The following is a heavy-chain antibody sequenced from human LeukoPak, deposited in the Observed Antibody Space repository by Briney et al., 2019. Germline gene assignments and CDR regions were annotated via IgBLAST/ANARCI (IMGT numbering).Heavy chain of an antibody. CDR1: GGSIGGGSYY. CDR2: IYTSGST. CDR3: ARDQELLWFGELLSDNWFDP. D-gene: IGHD3-10*01. V-gene: IGHV4-61*02. J-gene: IGHJ5*02. Sequence: PSQTLSLTCTVSGGSIGGGSYYWSWIRQPAGKGLEWIGRIYTSGSTNYNPSLKSRVTISVDTSKNQFSLKLSSVTAADTAVYYCARDQELLWFGELLSDNWFDPWGQGTLVTVSS.